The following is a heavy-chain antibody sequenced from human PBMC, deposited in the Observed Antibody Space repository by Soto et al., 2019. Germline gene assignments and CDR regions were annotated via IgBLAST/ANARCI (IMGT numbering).Heavy chain of an antibody. D-gene: IGHD3-10*01. Sequence: SETLSLTCAVYGGSFSGYYWNWIRQPPGKGLEWIGEINHSGSTNYNPSLKSRVTISVDTSKNQFSLKLSSVTAADTAVYYCAKVGPYDSGSYMFRYNWFGPWGPGTLVTVSS. V-gene: IGHV4-34*01. CDR3: AKVGPYDSGSYMFRYNWFGP. J-gene: IGHJ5*02. CDR2: INHSGST. CDR1: GGSFSGYY.